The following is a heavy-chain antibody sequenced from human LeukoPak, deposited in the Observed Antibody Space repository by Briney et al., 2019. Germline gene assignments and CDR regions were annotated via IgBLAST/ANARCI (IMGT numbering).Heavy chain of an antibody. V-gene: IGHV1-18*01. CDR2: ISAYNGNT. D-gene: IGHD2-15*01. Sequence: ASVKVSCKASGYTFTSYGISWVRQAPGQGLEWMGWISAYNGNTNYAQKLQGRVTMTTDTSTSTAYMELRSLRSDDTAVYYCAISNHCSGGSCYLDAFDIWGQGTMVTVSS. J-gene: IGHJ3*02. CDR3: AISNHCSGGSCYLDAFDI. CDR1: GYTFTSYG.